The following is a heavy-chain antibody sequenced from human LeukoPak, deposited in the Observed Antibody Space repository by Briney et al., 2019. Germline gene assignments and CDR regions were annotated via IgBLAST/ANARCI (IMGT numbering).Heavy chain of an antibody. V-gene: IGHV3-48*03. CDR2: ISSSGSTK. Sequence: GGSLRLSCAASGSTFSSYEMNWVRQAPGKGPEWVSYISSSGSTKYYADSVKGRFTISSDNALNSLYLQMSSLRDADTAVYYCATLRPRQQLVVDHWGQGTLVTVSS. CDR3: ATLRPRQQLVVDH. CDR1: GSTFSSYE. D-gene: IGHD6-13*01. J-gene: IGHJ4*02.